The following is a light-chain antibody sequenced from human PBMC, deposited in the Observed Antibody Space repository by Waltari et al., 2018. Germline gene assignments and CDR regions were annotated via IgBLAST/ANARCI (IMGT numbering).Light chain of an antibody. CDR3: ETGGHGTWV. CDR2: VNSDGSH. V-gene: IGLV4-69*01. Sequence: QLVLTKSTSASASLGASVKLTCTLSSGHKSNIIAWHPQQPGKGPRYLMQVNSDGSHRKGDEIPDRFSGSSSGAERYLTISSLQSEDEADYYCETGGHGTWVFGGGTKLTVL. CDR1: SGHKSNI. J-gene: IGLJ3*02.